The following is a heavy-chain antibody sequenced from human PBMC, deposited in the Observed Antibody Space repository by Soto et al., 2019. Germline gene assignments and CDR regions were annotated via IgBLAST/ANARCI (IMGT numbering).Heavy chain of an antibody. J-gene: IGHJ4*02. CDR1: GGSISTYY. V-gene: IGHV4-59*01. CDR2: IFYSDNT. CDR3: ARGRETYYDFWSGFSPIDY. D-gene: IGHD3-3*01. Sequence: QVQLQESGPGLVKPSETLSLTCTVSGGSISTYYWSWIRQSPGKGLEWIGYIFYSDNTNYNPSLRSRVTISVDTSKSQFSLKLTSVTAADTAVDYCARGRETYYDFWSGFSPIDYWGQGALVTVSS.